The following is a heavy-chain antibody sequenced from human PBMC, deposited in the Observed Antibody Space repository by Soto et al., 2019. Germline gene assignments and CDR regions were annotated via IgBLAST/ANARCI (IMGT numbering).Heavy chain of an antibody. D-gene: IGHD4-17*01. Sequence: EVQLVESGGGWVKPGGSFRLSCAASGLTFIKAWMNWVPQAPGKGLRWVGGIKSKTDGGTTDYAAPVKGRFTISRDDSKNTLYLQMNSLKTEDTAVYYCTTDTTVTLYYYYGMDVWGQGTTVTVSS. J-gene: IGHJ6*02. CDR2: IKSKTDGGTT. CDR3: TTDTTVTLYYYYGMDV. CDR1: GLTFIKAW. V-gene: IGHV3-15*07.